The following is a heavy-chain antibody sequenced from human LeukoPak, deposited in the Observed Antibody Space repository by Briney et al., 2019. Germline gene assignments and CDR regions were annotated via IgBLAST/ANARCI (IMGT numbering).Heavy chain of an antibody. CDR1: GGSISSYY. Sequence: PSETLSLTCTVSGGSISSYYWSWIRQPPGKGLEWIGRIYTSGSTNYNPSLKSRVTMSVDTSKNQFSLKLSSVTAADTAVYYCARDPGRFIAAAGTSPYYYYYMDVWGKGTTVTISS. V-gene: IGHV4-4*07. D-gene: IGHD6-13*01. J-gene: IGHJ6*03. CDR2: IYTSGST. CDR3: ARDPGRFIAAAGTSPYYYYYMDV.